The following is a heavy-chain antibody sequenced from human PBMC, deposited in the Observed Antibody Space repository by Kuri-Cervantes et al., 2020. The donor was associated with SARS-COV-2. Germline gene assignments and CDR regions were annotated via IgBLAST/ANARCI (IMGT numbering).Heavy chain of an antibody. CDR1: GYTFTSYD. J-gene: IGHJ6*03. D-gene: IGHD2-2*01. Sequence: ASVKVSCKASGYTFTSYDINWVRQATGQGLEWMGWMNPNSGDTGYAQKFQGRVTMTTDTSTSTAYMELRSLRSDDTAVYYCARGDIVVVPRPYYYYMDVWGKGTTVTVSS. CDR3: ARGDIVVVPRPYYYYMDV. V-gene: IGHV1-8*02. CDR2: MNPNSGDT.